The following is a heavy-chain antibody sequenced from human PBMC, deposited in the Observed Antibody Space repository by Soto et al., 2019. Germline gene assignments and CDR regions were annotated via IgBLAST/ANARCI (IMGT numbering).Heavy chain of an antibody. D-gene: IGHD2-8*01. CDR3: ARGDHGPRRFYFDT. Sequence: SETLSLTCTVSGGSVNSGGYYWSWIRQPPGKGLEWIGFIFYNGGTSYNPSLGSRVTISADTSKTLFSLNLNFVTAADTAVYYCARGDHGPRRFYFDTWGQGTRVTVSS. V-gene: IGHV4-61*03. CDR2: IFYNGGT. J-gene: IGHJ4*02. CDR1: GGSVNSGGYY.